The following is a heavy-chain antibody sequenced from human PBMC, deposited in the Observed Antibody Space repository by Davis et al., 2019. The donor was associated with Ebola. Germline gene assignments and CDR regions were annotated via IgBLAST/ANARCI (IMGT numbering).Heavy chain of an antibody. CDR3: ARDNSGYDYIGYYYYGMDV. CDR1: GFTFSSYE. D-gene: IGHD5-12*01. J-gene: IGHJ6*02. CDR2: ISSSCSTI. Sequence: GGSLRLSCAASGFTFSSYEMNWVRQAPGKGLEWVSYISSSCSTIYYADSVKGRFTIYRDNAKNSLYLQMNSLTAEDTAVYYCARDNSGYDYIGYYYYGMDVWGQGTTVTVSS. V-gene: IGHV3-48*03.